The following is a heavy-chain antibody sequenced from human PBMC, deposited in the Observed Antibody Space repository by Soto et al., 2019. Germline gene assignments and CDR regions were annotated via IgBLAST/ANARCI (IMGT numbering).Heavy chain of an antibody. CDR2: INPGSGYT. CDR1: GYTFTNYG. Sequence: ASVKVSCKASGYTFTNYGVHWVLQAPGQRLEWMGWINPGSGYTKYSQKVQGRVTITRDTSASTAYMELSSLRSEDTAVYYCSSRVAGLTFFYYYGQDVWGQGTTVTVSS. D-gene: IGHD3-3*02. V-gene: IGHV1-3*01. CDR3: SSRVAGLTFFYYYGQDV. J-gene: IGHJ6*02.